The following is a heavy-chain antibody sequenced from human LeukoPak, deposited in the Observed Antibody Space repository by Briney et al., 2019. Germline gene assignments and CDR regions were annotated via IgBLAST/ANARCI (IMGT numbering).Heavy chain of an antibody. V-gene: IGHV4-39*01. CDR2: IYYSGST. CDR1: GGSISSSSYY. D-gene: IGHD6-13*01. CDR3: ARHSWIAAAGFDY. J-gene: IGHJ4*02. Sequence: PSETLSLTCTVSGGSISSSSYYWGWIRQPPGKGLEWIGSIYYSGSTYYNPSLKSRVTISVDTSKNQFSLKLSSVTAADTAVYYCARHSWIAAAGFDYWGQGTLVTVSS.